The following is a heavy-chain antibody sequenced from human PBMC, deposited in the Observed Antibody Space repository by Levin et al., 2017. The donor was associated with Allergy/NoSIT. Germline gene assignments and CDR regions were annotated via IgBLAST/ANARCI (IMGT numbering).Heavy chain of an antibody. J-gene: IGHJ4*02. D-gene: IGHD2-15*01. CDR2: IYPGDSDT. CDR1: GYSFTNFW. V-gene: IGHV5-51*01. CDR3: ARPQVCSGGSCYLNDY. Sequence: GESLKISCKGSGYSFTNFWIGWVRQMPGEGLEWMGTIYPGDSDTRYSPSFQGQVTISADKSISTAYLQWRSLKASDTAMYYCARPQVCSGGSCYLNDYWGQGTLVTVSS.